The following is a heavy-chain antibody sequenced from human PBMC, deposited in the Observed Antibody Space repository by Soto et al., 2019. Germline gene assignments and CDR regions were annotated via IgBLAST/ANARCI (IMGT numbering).Heavy chain of an antibody. CDR2: IIPIFGTA. Sequence: SVKVSCKASGGTFSSYAISWVRQAPGQGLEWMGGIIPIFGTANYAQKFQGRVTITADESTSTAYMELSSLRSEDTAVYYCAVSGYSYGFTFDYWGQGTLVTVSS. J-gene: IGHJ4*02. D-gene: IGHD5-18*01. CDR3: AVSGYSYGFTFDY. CDR1: GGTFSSYA. V-gene: IGHV1-69*13.